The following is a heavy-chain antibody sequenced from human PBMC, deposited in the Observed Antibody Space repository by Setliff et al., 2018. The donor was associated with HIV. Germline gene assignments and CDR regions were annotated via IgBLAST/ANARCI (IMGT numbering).Heavy chain of an antibody. CDR2: MCHGGNNN. CDR3: ARDPPGYGDSNDY. D-gene: IGHD4-17*01. J-gene: IGHJ4*02. V-gene: IGHV4-38-2*02. Sequence: PSETLSLTCGVSGYSISSDYCWGWIRQPPGKGLEWIGNMCHGGNNNYYNPSLKSRVTMSIDTSKNQFSLKLRSVTAADTAVYYCARDPPGYGDSNDYWGQGTLVTVSS. CDR1: GYSISSDYC.